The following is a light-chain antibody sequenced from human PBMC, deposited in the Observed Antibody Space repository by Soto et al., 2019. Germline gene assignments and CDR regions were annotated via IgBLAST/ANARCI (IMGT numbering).Light chain of an antibody. V-gene: IGKV1-12*01. CDR1: EGISNW. CDR3: HQANSFHLT. Sequence: DIQMTQSPSSVSASVGDRVSITCRASEGISNWLAWYQQKPGRAPTLLIYTGSSLQSGVPSRFSGTGSGTDFTLTISSMQPEDVATYYCHQANSFHLTFGGGTKVEIK. CDR2: TGS. J-gene: IGKJ4*01.